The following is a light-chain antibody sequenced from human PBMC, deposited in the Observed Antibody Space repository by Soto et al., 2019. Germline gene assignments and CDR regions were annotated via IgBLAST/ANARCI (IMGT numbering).Light chain of an antibody. V-gene: IGLV2-14*01. J-gene: IGLJ3*02. Sequence: QSALTQPASVSGSAGQSITITYSGTMRDVGAYNLVSWYQQHPGTAPKLIIYEVRNRPSGISSRFSGSRSGITASLSISGLQSEYEGAYYCSAYTDNITLVYGGGAKLTDL. CDR1: MRDVGAYNL. CDR3: SAYTDNITLV. CDR2: EVR.